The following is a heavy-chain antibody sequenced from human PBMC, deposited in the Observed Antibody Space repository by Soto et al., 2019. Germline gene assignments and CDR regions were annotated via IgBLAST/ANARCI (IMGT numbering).Heavy chain of an antibody. Sequence: QVQLVQSGAEVKKPGSSVKVSCKASGGTFSSYTISWVRQAPGQGLVWMGRIIPILGIANYAQKFQGRVTITADKSTSTAYMELSSLRSEDTAVYYCARDGGGDNAEYFQHWGQGTLVTVSS. CDR3: ARDGGGDNAEYFQH. CDR2: IIPILGIA. CDR1: GGTFSSYT. D-gene: IGHD4-17*01. V-gene: IGHV1-69*08. J-gene: IGHJ1*01.